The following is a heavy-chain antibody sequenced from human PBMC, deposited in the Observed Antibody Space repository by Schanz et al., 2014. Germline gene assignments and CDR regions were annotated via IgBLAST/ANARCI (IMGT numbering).Heavy chain of an antibody. V-gene: IGHV1-69*04. CDR1: GGTFSSFG. CDR3: ARGYGDSPTDF. J-gene: IGHJ4*02. D-gene: IGHD4-17*01. CDR2: IIPILGIA. Sequence: QVQLVQSGDEVKKPGSSVKVSCKASGGTFSSFGINWVRQAPGQGLEWMGRIIPILGIANYAQKFQGRVTITADRSTSTAYMELSSLRSEDTAVYYCARGYGDSPTDFWGQGTLVTVSS.